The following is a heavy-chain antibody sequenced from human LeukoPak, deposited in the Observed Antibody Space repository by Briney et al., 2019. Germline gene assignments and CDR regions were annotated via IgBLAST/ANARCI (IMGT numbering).Heavy chain of an antibody. V-gene: IGHV4-59*02. CDR1: GGSVSSYY. CDR3: ASSSIAAAAAFDY. Sequence: SETLSLTCTVSGGSVSSYYWSWIWQPPGKGLEWIGYIYYSGSTNYNPSLKSRVTISVDTSKNQFSLKLSSVTAADTAVYYCASSSIAAAAAFDYWGQGTLVTVSS. J-gene: IGHJ4*02. CDR2: IYYSGST. D-gene: IGHD6-13*01.